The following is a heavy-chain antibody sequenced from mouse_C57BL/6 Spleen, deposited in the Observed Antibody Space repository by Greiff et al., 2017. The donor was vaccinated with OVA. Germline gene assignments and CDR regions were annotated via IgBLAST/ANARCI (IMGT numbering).Heavy chain of an antibody. Sequence: QVHVKQSGAELAKPGASVKLSCKASGYTFTSYWMHWVKQRPGQGLEWIGYINPSSGYTKYNQKFKDKATLTADKSSSTAYMQLSSLTYEDSAVYYCARIYDGYYDAMDYWGQGTSVTVSS. CDR2: INPSSGYT. J-gene: IGHJ4*01. CDR3: ARIYDGYYDAMDY. D-gene: IGHD2-3*01. CDR1: GYTFTSYW. V-gene: IGHV1-7*01.